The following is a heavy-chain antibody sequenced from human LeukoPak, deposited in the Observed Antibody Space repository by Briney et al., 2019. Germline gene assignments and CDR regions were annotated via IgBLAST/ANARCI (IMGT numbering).Heavy chain of an antibody. Sequence: SETLSLTCTVSGGSISSYYWSWIRQPPGKGLEWIGYIYYSGSTNYNPSLKSRVTISVDTSKNQFSLKLSSVTAADTAVYYCAREGDPGIAVAAHVGSYFDYWGQGTLVTVSS. V-gene: IGHV4-59*01. J-gene: IGHJ4*02. CDR2: IYYSGST. D-gene: IGHD6-19*01. CDR1: GGSISSYY. CDR3: AREGDPGIAVAAHVGSYFDY.